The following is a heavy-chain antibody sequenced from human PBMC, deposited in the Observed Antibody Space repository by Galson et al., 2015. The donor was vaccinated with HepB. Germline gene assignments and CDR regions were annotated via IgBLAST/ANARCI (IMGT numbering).Heavy chain of an antibody. Sequence: SLRLSCAASGFTFDDYTMHWVRQAPGKGLEWVSLISWDGGSTYYADSVKGRSTISRDNSENSLYLQMNSLRAEDTAVYYCAKLFVGYDFWSGYYAFDIWGQGTMVTVSS. V-gene: IGHV3-43D*03. CDR1: GFTFDDYT. CDR3: AKLFVGYDFWSGYYAFDI. D-gene: IGHD3-3*01. J-gene: IGHJ3*02. CDR2: ISWDGGST.